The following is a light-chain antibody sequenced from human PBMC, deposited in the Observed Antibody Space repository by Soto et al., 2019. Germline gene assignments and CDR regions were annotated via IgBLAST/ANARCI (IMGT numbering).Light chain of an antibody. CDR2: GAS. Sequence: EIVMTQSPATLSVSPGERATLSCRASQSVSSNLAWYQQKPGQAPRLLIYGASTRATGIPARFSGSRSGTEFSLTISSLQSEDFGVYYCQQYNNWSPITFGQGTKLEIK. V-gene: IGKV3-15*01. J-gene: IGKJ2*01. CDR1: QSVSSN. CDR3: QQYNNWSPIT.